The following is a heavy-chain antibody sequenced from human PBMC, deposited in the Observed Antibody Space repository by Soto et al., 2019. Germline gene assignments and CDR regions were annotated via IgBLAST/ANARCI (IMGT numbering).Heavy chain of an antibody. V-gene: IGHV4-34*01. CDR1: GGSGGSFSGYY. D-gene: IGHD3-22*01. CDR2: INHSGST. CDR3: ARHKFYSSGYYHYYTGMDG. Sequence: QVQLQQWGAGLLKPSETLSLTCAVYGGSGGSFSGYYWSWIRQPPGKGLEWIGEINHSGSTNYNPPLTRRFTKPLGTLRTHHALTPIALAAASTALYDGARHKFYSSGYYHYYTGMDGWGQGATVTVSS. J-gene: IGHJ6*02.